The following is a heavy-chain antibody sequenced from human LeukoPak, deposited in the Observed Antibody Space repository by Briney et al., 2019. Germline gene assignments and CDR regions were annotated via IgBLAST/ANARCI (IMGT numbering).Heavy chain of an antibody. CDR1: GGSFSGYY. D-gene: IGHD6-19*01. CDR3: ARERSSGWYGTFDY. CDR2: INHSGST. Sequence: PSETLSLTCAVYGGSFSGYYWSWIRQPPGKGLEWIGEINHSGSTNYNPSLKSRVTISVDTSKNQFSLKLSSVTAADTAVYYCARERSSGWYGTFDYWGQGTLVTVSS. V-gene: IGHV4-34*01. J-gene: IGHJ4*02.